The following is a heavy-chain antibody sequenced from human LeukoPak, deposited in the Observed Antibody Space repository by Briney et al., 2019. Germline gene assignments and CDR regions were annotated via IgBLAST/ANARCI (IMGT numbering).Heavy chain of an antibody. CDR2: IYYSGST. CDR1: GGSISSYY. V-gene: IGHV4-59*01. D-gene: IGHD1-26*01. CDR3: ARGPLGIVGATITGHFDY. J-gene: IGHJ4*02. Sequence: SETLSLTCTVSGGSISSYYWSWIRQPPGKGLEWIGYIYYSGSTNYNPSLKSRVTISVDTSKNQFSLKLSSVTAADTAVYYCARGPLGIVGATITGHFDYWGQGTLSPSPQ.